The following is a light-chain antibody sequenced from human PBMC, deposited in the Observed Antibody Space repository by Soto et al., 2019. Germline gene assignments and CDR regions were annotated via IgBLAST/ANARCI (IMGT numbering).Light chain of an antibody. CDR1: QSVLYSSNNKNY. Sequence: DIVMTQSPESLAVSLGERATINCKSSQSVLYSSNNKNYLAWYQQKPGQPPKLLIYWASTRESGVPDRFSGSGSGTDFTLTISSLQAEDVAVYYCHQYYSVPLTFGGGTNVEIK. CDR3: HQYYSVPLT. CDR2: WAS. J-gene: IGKJ4*01. V-gene: IGKV4-1*01.